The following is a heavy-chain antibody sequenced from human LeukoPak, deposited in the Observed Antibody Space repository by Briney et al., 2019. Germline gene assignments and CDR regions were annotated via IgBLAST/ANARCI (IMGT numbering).Heavy chain of an antibody. Sequence: PSETLSLTCNVSGGSIRGYYWSWIRQPPGKGLEWIGYIYSSGSTNYNPPLKSRVTMSVDTSKNQFSLKVNSVTAADTAVYYCARVYDSGSQAYFYYMDVWGKGTTVTISS. D-gene: IGHD3-10*01. CDR3: ARVYDSGSQAYFYYMDV. CDR2: IYSSGST. CDR1: GGSIRGYY. V-gene: IGHV4-59*01. J-gene: IGHJ6*03.